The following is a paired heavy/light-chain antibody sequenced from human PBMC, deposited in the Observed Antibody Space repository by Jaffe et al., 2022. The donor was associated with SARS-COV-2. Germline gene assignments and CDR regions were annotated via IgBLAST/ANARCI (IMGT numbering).Heavy chain of an antibody. V-gene: IGHV3-7*03. J-gene: IGHJ6*02. CDR1: GFTFSSYW. CDR3: ARYRWVREVHYYGMDV. CDR2: IKPDGGEK. D-gene: IGHD3-10*01. Sequence: EVQVVESGGGLVQPGGSLRLSCEASGFTFSSYWMSWVRQAPGKGLEWVANIKPDGGEKYYVDSVKGRFTISRDNAKNSLYLQMNSLRAEDTAVYYCARYRWVREVHYYGMDVWGQGTTVTVSS.
Light chain of an antibody. J-gene: IGKJ5*01. CDR1: QGISSY. V-gene: IGKV1-9*01. CDR2: AAS. Sequence: DIQLTQSPSFLSASVGDRVTITCRASQGISSYLAWYQQKPGKAPKFLICAASTLQSGVPSRFSGSGSGTEFTLTISSLQPEDFATYYCQQLNSYPITFGQGTRLEIE. CDR3: QQLNSYPIT.